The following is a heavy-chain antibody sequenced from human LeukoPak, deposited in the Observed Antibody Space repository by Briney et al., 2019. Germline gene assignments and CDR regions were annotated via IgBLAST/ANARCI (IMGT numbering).Heavy chain of an antibody. Sequence: GSLRLSCAASGFTFSDYYMSWIRQAPGKGLEWVSYISSSGSTIYYADSVKGRFTISRDNAKSSLYLQMNSLRAEDTAVYYCAKGRPLRSVIFYYFDYWGQGTLVTVSS. CDR1: GFTFSDYY. CDR3: AKGRPLRSVIFYYFDY. CDR2: ISSSGSTI. D-gene: IGHD5-12*01. J-gene: IGHJ4*02. V-gene: IGHV3-11*04.